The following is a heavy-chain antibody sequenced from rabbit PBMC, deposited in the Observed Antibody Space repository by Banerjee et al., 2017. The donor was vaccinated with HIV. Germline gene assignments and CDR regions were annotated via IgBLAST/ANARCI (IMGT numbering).Heavy chain of an antibody. Sequence: QEQLEESGGDLVKPEGSLTLTCKASGFDFSSTYYMCWVRQAPGKGLEWIGCISAGSSGTTYYASWAKGRFTISKTSSTTVTLQMTSLTAADTATYFCARDLAGVIGWNFNLWGPGTLVTVS. CDR3: ARDLAGVIGWNFNL. J-gene: IGHJ4*01. CDR2: ISAGSSGTT. CDR1: GFDFSSTYY. D-gene: IGHD4-1*01. V-gene: IGHV1S45*01.